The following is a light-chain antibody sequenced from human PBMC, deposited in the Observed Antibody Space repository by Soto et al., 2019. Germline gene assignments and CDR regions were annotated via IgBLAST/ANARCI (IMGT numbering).Light chain of an antibody. CDR2: DVI. CDR1: NSDVGGYDY. Sequence: QCLLTQPASLSGSPGQSITISCTGTNSDVGGYDYVSWYQQRPGKAPTLLIYDVINRPSGVSFRFSGSKSGNTASLTISGLQAEDEAEYYCSSYTRSSISVYGTGTKVNVL. J-gene: IGLJ1*01. V-gene: IGLV2-14*01. CDR3: SSYTRSSISV.